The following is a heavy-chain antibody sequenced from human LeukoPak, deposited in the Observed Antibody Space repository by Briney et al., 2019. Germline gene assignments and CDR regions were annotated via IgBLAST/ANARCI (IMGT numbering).Heavy chain of an antibody. J-gene: IGHJ5*02. Sequence: ASVKVSCKASGYTFTRYGISWVRQAPGQGLEWMGWISGYNGNTNYAEKLQGRVTMTTDTSTSTVYMELRSLRSDDTAVYYCARDSLYYGSGSYLGFDPWGQGTLVTVSS. CDR3: ARDSLYYGSGSYLGFDP. CDR1: GYTFTRYG. V-gene: IGHV1-18*01. CDR2: ISGYNGNT. D-gene: IGHD3-10*01.